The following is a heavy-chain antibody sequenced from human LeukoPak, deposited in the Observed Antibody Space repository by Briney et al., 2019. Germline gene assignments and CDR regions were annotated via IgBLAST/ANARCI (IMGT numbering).Heavy chain of an antibody. J-gene: IGHJ5*02. V-gene: IGHV4-34*01. D-gene: IGHD2-2*01. CDR3: ASSYCSSTSCRNWFDP. CDR2: INHSGST. CDR1: GGAITNYY. Sequence: SSETLSLTCGVSGGAITNYYWNWIRQPPGKGLEWIGEINHSGSTNYNPSLKSRVTISVDTSKNQFSLKLSSATAADTAVYYCASSYCSSTSCRNWFDPWGQGTLVTVSS.